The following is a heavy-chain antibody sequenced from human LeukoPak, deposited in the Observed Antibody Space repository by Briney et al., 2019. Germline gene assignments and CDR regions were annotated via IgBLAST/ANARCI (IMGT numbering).Heavy chain of an antibody. V-gene: IGHV4-39*07. J-gene: IGHJ4*02. Sequence: PSETLSLTCTVSGGSINTPTYYWGWIRQPPGKGLEWIGTIFYSGSTDYNPSLKSRVTISVDTSKNQFSLKLSSVTAADTAVYYCARGPTDSYDTSGSHYRGGYFVYWGQGTLVIVSS. D-gene: IGHD3-22*01. CDR3: ARGPTDSYDTSGSHYRGGYFVY. CDR1: GGSINTPTYY. CDR2: IFYSGST.